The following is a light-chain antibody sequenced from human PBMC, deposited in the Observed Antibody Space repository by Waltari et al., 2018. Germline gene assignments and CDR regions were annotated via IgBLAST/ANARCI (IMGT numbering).Light chain of an antibody. CDR2: DVY. CDR1: QSVSIY. CDR3: QQRSTWPPS. Sequence: EIVLTQSPATLSLSPGERATLSCRASQSVSIYLAWYQQKPSQSPRLLIYDVYKRATGIPARISGSGSGTDFTLTISSLEPEDFAVYYCQQRSTWPPSFGGGTKVGIK. V-gene: IGKV3-11*01. J-gene: IGKJ4*01.